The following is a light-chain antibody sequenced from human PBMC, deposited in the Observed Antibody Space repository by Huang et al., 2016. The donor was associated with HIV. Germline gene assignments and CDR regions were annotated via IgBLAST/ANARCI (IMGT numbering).Light chain of an antibody. CDR1: KSVLYSSNNKNY. CDR2: WAS. Sequence: DIVMTQSPDSLAVSLGERATINCKSSKSVLYSSNNKNYLACYQQKPGQPPKLLIYWASTRESGVPDRFSGSGSGTDFTLTISSLQAEDVAVYYCQQYYSTRTFGQGTKVEIK. J-gene: IGKJ1*01. CDR3: QQYYSTRT. V-gene: IGKV4-1*01.